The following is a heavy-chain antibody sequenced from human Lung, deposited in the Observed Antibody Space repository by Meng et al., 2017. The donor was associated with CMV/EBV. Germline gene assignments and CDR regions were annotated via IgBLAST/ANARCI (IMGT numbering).Heavy chain of an antibody. CDR1: GFSLRTSEVG. CDR3: ALFTRSWFDP. Sequence: QITLKESGPTLGKPTQTLTLTCTFAGFSLRTSEVGVGWIRQPPGKALEWLAVIYWDDDKRYSPSLKSRLTITKDTSKNQVVLTLTNMDPVDTATYYCALFTRSWFDPWGQGTLVTVSS. J-gene: IGHJ5*02. V-gene: IGHV2-5*02. CDR2: IYWDDDK. D-gene: IGHD2-2*01.